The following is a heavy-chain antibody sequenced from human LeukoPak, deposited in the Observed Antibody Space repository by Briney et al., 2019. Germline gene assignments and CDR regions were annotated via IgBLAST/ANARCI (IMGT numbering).Heavy chain of an antibody. Sequence: GGSLRLSCAASGFTFSSYSMNWVRQAPGKGLEWVSYISSSSSTIYYADSVKGRFTISRDNAKNSLYLQMNSLRAEDTAVYYCARVPAHNHLRSPYYYYMDVWGKGTTVTVSS. CDR1: GFTFSSYS. D-gene: IGHD2-2*01. CDR3: ARVPAHNHLRSPYYYYMDV. V-gene: IGHV3-48*01. J-gene: IGHJ6*03. CDR2: ISSSSSTI.